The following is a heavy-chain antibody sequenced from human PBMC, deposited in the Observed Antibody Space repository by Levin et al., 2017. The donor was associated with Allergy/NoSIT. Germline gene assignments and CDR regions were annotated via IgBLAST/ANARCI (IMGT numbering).Heavy chain of an antibody. CDR1: GGSISSNY. CDR3: ARHRDGYNSFDY. J-gene: IGHJ4*02. D-gene: IGHD5-24*01. CDR2: IGKISYSGST. Sequence: SQTLSLPCSVSGGSISSNYWSWIRRPPGKGLEWIGNIGKISYSGSTNYNPSLKSRIAISGDTSKNQFSLKLSSVTAADTAMYYCARHRDGYNSFDYWGQGILVTVSS. V-gene: IGHV4-59*08.